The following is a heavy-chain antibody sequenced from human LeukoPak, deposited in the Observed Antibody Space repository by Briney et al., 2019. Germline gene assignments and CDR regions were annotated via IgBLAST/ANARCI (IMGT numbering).Heavy chain of an antibody. CDR2: IYYSGTT. CDR1: GGSISNFY. Sequence: SETLSLTCTVSGGSISNFYWSWIRQPPGKGLEWIGYIYYSGTTKYNPSLKSRVTISVDASKNQFSLKLNSVTAADTAVYYCARNHGGWFDSWGQGTLVTVSS. V-gene: IGHV4-59*01. J-gene: IGHJ5*01. D-gene: IGHD4-23*01. CDR3: ARNHGGWFDS.